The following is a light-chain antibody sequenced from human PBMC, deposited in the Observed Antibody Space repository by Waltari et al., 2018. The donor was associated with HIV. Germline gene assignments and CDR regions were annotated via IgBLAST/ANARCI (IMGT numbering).Light chain of an antibody. CDR3: SSYTSINTVI. CDR2: EVS. V-gene: IGLV2-14*01. Sequence: QSALTQPASVSGSPGQSIAISCTGTSSDVGGYNYVSWYQQHPGNAPKLRIYEVSNRPSGFSHRFSGSKSGNTASLTISGLQAEDEADYYGSSYTSINTVIFGGGTKLTVL. J-gene: IGLJ2*01. CDR1: SSDVGGYNY.